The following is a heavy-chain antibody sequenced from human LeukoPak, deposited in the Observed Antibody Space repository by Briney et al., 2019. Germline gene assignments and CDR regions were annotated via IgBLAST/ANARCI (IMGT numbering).Heavy chain of an antibody. J-gene: IGHJ4*02. D-gene: IGHD1-14*01. Sequence: PSKTLSLTCTVSGGSISSSSYYWGWIRQPPGKGLEWIGSIYYSGSTYYNPSLKSRVTISVDTSKNQFSLKLSSVTAADTAVYYCARDPHIDNYYGTTTGLRDFWGQGTLVSVSS. CDR2: IYYSGST. CDR3: ARDPHIDNYYGTTTGLRDF. CDR1: GGSISSSSYY. V-gene: IGHV4-39*02.